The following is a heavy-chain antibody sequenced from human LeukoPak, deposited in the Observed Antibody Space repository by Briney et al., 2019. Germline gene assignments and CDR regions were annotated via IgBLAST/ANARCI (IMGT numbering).Heavy chain of an antibody. CDR2: MNPNSGNT. J-gene: IGHJ4*02. CDR3: ARASPQSNGWYY. CDR1: GYTFTSYD. V-gene: IGHV1-8*01. D-gene: IGHD6-19*01. Sequence: GASVKVSCKASGYTFTSYDINWVRQATGQGLEWMGWMNPNSGNTGYAQKFQGRVTMTRNTSISTAYMELSSLRSEDTAVYYCARASPQSNGWYYWGQGTLVTVSS.